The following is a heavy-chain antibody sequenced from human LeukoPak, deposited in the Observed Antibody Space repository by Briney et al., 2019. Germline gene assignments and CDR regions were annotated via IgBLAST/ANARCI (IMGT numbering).Heavy chain of an antibody. Sequence: TSETLSLTCAVSGGSISSSNWWSWVRQPPGKGLEWIGEIYHSGSTNYNPSLKSRVTISVDKSKNQFSLKLSSVTAADTAVYYCAGSIAVAGDFDYWGQGTLVTVSS. CDR3: AGSIAVAGDFDY. J-gene: IGHJ4*02. V-gene: IGHV4-4*02. D-gene: IGHD6-19*01. CDR2: IYHSGST. CDR1: GGSISSSNW.